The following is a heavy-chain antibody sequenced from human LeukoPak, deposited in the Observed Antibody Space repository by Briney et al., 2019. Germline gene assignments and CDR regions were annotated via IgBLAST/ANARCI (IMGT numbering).Heavy chain of an antibody. D-gene: IGHD3-9*01. CDR2: ISAYNGNT. CDR3: ARDVLRYFDWLSYFDY. V-gene: IGHV1-18*01. Sequence: ASVKVSCKASGYTFTSYGISWVRQAPGQGLEWMGWISAYNGNTNYAQKLQGRVTMTTDTSTSTAYMELRSLRSDDTAVYYCARDVLRYFDWLSYFDYWGQGTLVTVSS. CDR1: GYTFTSYG. J-gene: IGHJ4*02.